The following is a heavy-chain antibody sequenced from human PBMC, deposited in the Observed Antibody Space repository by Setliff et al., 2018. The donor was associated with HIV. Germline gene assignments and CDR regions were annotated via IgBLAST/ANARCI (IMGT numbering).Heavy chain of an antibody. CDR2: INHRGNT. D-gene: IGHD3-10*01. Sequence: SETLSLTCAVYGGSFSGYSWSWIRQPPGKGLEWIGEINHRGNTNYNPSLKSRVSILHYMSTNQFSLKVNAVTSADTAVYFCARISMVRGVPGLLYYNYYMDVWGQGTAVTVSS. J-gene: IGHJ6*03. CDR1: GGSFSGYS. CDR3: ARISMVRGVPGLLYYNYYMDV. V-gene: IGHV4-34*01.